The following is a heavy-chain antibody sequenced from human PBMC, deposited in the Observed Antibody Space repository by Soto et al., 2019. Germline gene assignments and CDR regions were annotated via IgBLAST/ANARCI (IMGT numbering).Heavy chain of an antibody. CDR2: INHSGST. V-gene: IGHV4-34*01. CDR1: GGSFSGYY. D-gene: IGHD1-1*01. J-gene: IGHJ6*02. Sequence: SETLSLTCAVYGGSFSGYYWSWIRQPPGKGLEWIGEINHSGSTNYNPSLKSRVTISVDTSKNQFSLKLSSVTAADTAVYYCARDKLERLNYYYGMDVWGQGTTVTVSS. CDR3: ARDKLERLNYYYGMDV.